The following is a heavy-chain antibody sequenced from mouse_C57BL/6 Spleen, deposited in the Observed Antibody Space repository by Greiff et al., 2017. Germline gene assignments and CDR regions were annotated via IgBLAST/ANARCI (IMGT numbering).Heavy chain of an antibody. Sequence: VQLQQPGAELVQPGASVKLSCKASGYTFTSYWMHWVKQRPGRGLEWIGRIDPNSGGTKYTEKFKSKATLTVDKPSSTTYLQLSSLTSEDSAVYYCARDYYGRHYYAMDYWGQGTSVTVSS. J-gene: IGHJ4*01. CDR2: IDPNSGGT. V-gene: IGHV1-72*01. CDR3: ARDYYGRHYYAMDY. CDR1: GYTFTSYW. D-gene: IGHD1-1*01.